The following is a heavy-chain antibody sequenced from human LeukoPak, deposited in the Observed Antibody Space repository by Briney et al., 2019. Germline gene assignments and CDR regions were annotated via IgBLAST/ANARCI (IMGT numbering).Heavy chain of an antibody. J-gene: IGHJ3*02. Sequence: GGSLRLSCAASGFTVSSTYMSWVRQAPGKGLEWVSITYSNGNTNYADSMKGRFTISRDNSRDTLSLQMDSLRAEDTAVYYCARKNHLFNAAFDIWGQGTVVTVSS. CDR2: TYSNGNT. D-gene: IGHD1-14*01. CDR1: GFTVSSTY. V-gene: IGHV3-53*01. CDR3: ARKNHLFNAAFDI.